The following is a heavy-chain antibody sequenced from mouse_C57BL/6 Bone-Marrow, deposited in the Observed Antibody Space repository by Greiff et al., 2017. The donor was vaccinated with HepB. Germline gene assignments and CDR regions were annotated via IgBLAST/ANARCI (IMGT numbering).Heavy chain of an antibody. D-gene: IGHD1-1*01. V-gene: IGHV1-54*01. CDR2: INPGSGGT. J-gene: IGHJ4*01. CDR3: ARYITTVVADAMDY. CDR1: GYAFTNYL. Sequence: QVQLQQSGAELVRPGTSVKVSCKASGYAFTNYLIEWVKQRPGQGLEWIGVINPGSGGTNYNEKFKGKATLTADKSSSTAYMQLSSLTSEDSAVYFCARYITTVVADAMDYWGQGTSVTVSS.